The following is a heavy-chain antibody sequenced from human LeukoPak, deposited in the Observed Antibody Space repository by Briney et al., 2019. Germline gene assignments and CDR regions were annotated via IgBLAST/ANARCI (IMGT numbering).Heavy chain of an antibody. CDR1: GYSISSYY. Sequence: SETLSLACTVSGYSISSYYWGWIRQPPGKGLEWIGSIYYSGSTYYNPSLKSRVTISVDTSKNQFSLKLSSVTAADTAVYYCATQVLRYFGGAFDIWGQGTMVTVSS. CDR3: ATQVLRYFGGAFDI. D-gene: IGHD3-9*01. CDR2: IYYSGST. J-gene: IGHJ3*02. V-gene: IGHV4-39*01.